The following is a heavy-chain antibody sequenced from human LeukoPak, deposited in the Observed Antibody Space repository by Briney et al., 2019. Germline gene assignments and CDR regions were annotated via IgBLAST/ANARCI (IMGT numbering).Heavy chain of an antibody. D-gene: IGHD2-2*02. Sequence: SVKVSCKASGYTFTSYYMHWVRQAPGQRLEWIGWIVVGSGNTNCAQKFQERVTITRDMSTSTAYMELSSLRSEDTAVYYCAAVGYCSSTSCYTYYWGQGTLVTVSS. CDR3: AAVGYCSSTSCYTYY. J-gene: IGHJ4*02. CDR2: IVVGSGNT. CDR1: GYTFTSYY. V-gene: IGHV1-58*02.